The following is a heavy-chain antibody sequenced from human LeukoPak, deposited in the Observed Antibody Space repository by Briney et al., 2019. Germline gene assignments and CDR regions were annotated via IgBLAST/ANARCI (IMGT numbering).Heavy chain of an antibody. CDR3: ARGMVRGIGNYFDY. CDR2: IYYSGST. D-gene: IGHD3-10*01. Sequence: SKTLSLTCTVSGGSISSGDYYWSWIRQPPGKGLEWIGYIYYSGSTYYNPSLKSRVTISVDTSKNQFSLKLSSVTAADTAVYYCARGMVRGIGNYFDYWGQGTLVTVSS. CDR1: GGSISSGDYY. J-gene: IGHJ4*02. V-gene: IGHV4-30-4*01.